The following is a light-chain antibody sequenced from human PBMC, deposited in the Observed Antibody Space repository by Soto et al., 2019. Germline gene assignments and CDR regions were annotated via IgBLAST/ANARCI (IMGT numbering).Light chain of an antibody. V-gene: IGKV3-20*01. CDR2: GAS. CDR1: QFVSSTY. J-gene: IGKJ4*01. CDR3: QQYGISPLT. Sequence: EVVLTQSPGTLSLSPGARATLSCRASQFVSSTYLAWYQQRAGQAPRLLIYGASSSATGIPDRFSGGGSETGFTLTISRLESEDSAVYYCQQYGISPLTVGGGTKVEI.